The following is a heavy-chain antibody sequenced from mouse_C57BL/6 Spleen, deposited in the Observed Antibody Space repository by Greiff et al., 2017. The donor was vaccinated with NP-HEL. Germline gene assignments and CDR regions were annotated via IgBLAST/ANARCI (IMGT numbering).Heavy chain of an antibody. CDR1: GYTFTDYY. V-gene: IGHV1-76*01. CDR2: IYPGSGNT. Sequence: QVQLQQPGAELVRPGASVKLSCKASGYTFTDYYINWVKQRPGQGLEWIARIYPGSGNTYYNEKFKGKATLTAEKSSSTAYMQLSSLTSEDSAVYFCAREGVTGGFAYWGQGTLVTVSA. J-gene: IGHJ3*01. CDR3: AREGVTGGFAY. D-gene: IGHD2-5*01.